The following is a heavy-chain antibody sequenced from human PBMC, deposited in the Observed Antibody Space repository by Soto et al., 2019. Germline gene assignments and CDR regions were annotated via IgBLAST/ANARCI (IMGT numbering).Heavy chain of an antibody. D-gene: IGHD4-17*01. Sequence: GESLKISCKGSGYSFTSYWISWVRQMPGKGLEWMGRIDPSDSYTNYSPSFQGHVTISADKSISTAYLQWSSLKASDTAMYYCVINSPPDYDSYDYGMDVWGQGTTVTVS. J-gene: IGHJ6*02. CDR3: VINSPPDYDSYDYGMDV. V-gene: IGHV5-10-1*01. CDR2: IDPSDSYT. CDR1: GYSFTSYW.